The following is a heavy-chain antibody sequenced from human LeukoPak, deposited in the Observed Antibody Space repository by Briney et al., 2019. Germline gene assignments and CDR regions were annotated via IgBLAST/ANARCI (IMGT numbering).Heavy chain of an antibody. V-gene: IGHV3-21*01. CDR2: ISSSSHYI. Sequence: GGSLRLSCAASGFTFSTYSMNWVRQAPGKGLEWVSSISSSSHYIYEADPVKGRFTISRDNAKNSLYLQMNSLRAEDTAVYYCARIEDENQVKHWGQGTLVTVSS. J-gene: IGHJ4*02. D-gene: IGHD3-10*01. CDR1: GFTFSTYS. CDR3: ARIEDENQVKH.